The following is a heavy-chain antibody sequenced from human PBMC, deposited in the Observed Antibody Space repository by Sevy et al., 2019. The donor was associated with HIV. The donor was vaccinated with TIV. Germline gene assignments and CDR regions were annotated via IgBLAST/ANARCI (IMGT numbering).Heavy chain of an antibody. V-gene: IGHV3-23*01. J-gene: IGHJ1*01. CDR1: GFNFNNYA. D-gene: IGHD3-22*01. CDR3: AKVPYSSGEYFQK. CDR2: ISGSGGRT. Sequence: GGSLRLSCKASGFNFNNYAMSWVRQAPGKGLEWVSTISGSGGRTYTAESVRGRLTISRDNSKRTVYLQMNSLRGDDTAIYYCAKVPYSSGEYFQKWGQGARVTVSS.